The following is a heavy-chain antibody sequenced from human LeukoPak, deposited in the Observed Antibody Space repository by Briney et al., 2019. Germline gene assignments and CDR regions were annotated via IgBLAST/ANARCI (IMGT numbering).Heavy chain of an antibody. Sequence: PGGSLRLSCAASGFTVSSNYMSWVRQAPGEGLGWGSVIYSGGSTYYADSVKGRFTISRDNSKNTLYLQMNSLRAEDAAVYYCAVSGRGGFYYYGMDVWGQGTTVTVSS. CDR1: GFTVSSNY. V-gene: IGHV3-66*01. D-gene: IGHD1-26*01. J-gene: IGHJ6*02. CDR2: IYSGGST. CDR3: AVSGRGGFYYYGMDV.